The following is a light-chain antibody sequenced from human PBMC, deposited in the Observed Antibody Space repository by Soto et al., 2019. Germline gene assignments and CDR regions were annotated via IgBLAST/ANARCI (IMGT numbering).Light chain of an antibody. CDR2: GAS. J-gene: IGKJ1*01. V-gene: IGKV3D-15*01. CDR3: QHYNNWPPWT. Sequence: EIVMTQSPATLSVSPGERATLSCRASQSVSSNLAWYQQKPGQAPRLLIFGASTRATGTPARFSGSGSETEFTLTISSLQSEDFAVYYCQHYNNWPPWTFGQGTKVDIK. CDR1: QSVSSN.